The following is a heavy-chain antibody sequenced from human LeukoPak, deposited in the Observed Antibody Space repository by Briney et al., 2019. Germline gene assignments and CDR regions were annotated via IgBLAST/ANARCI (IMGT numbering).Heavy chain of an antibody. D-gene: IGHD6-13*01. CDR3: AKDQGSVAAAVSWFDP. CDR2: ISGSGGST. V-gene: IGHV3-23*01. J-gene: IGHJ5*02. Sequence: GGSLRLSCAASGFTFSSYAMSWVRQAPGKGLDWVSAISGSGGSTYYADSVKGRFTISRDNSKNTLYLQMNSLRAEDTAVYYCAKDQGSVAAAVSWFDPWGQGTLVTVSS. CDR1: GFTFSSYA.